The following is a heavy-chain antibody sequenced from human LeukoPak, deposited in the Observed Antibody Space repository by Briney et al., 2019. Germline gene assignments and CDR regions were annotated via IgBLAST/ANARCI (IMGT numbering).Heavy chain of an antibody. V-gene: IGHV1-46*01. D-gene: IGHD6-13*01. Sequence: GASVKVSCKASGYTFTNYYIHWVRQAPGQGLEWMGIINPGSGSTTYAQKFQGRVTMTRDTSTSTVYMDLISLRSEDTAVYYCARERRSSSPGEQQLVRAFDIWGQGTMVTVSS. CDR1: GYTFTNYY. CDR2: INPGSGST. J-gene: IGHJ3*02. CDR3: ARERRSSSPGEQQLVRAFDI.